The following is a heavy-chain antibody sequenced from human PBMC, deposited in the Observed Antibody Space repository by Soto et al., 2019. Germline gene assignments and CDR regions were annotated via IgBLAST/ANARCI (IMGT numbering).Heavy chain of an antibody. J-gene: IGHJ6*02. V-gene: IGHV3-15*07. Sequence: GGSLRLSCAASGFTFSNAWMNWVRQAPGKGLEWVGRIKSKTDGGTTDYAAPVKGRFTISRDDSKNTPYLQMNSLKTEDTAVYYCTTAANYYGSGSYLPVYGMDVWGQGTTVTVS. CDR1: GFTFSNAW. CDR2: IKSKTDGGTT. CDR3: TTAANYYGSGSYLPVYGMDV. D-gene: IGHD3-10*01.